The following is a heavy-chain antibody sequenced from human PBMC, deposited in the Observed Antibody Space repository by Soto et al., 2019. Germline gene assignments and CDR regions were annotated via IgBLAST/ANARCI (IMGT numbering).Heavy chain of an antibody. V-gene: IGHV3-11*01. J-gene: IGHJ5*02. D-gene: IGHD2-2*01. CDR3: ARESSSTSANWFDP. Sequence: PGGSLRLSCVASGFTFSAYYMTWIRQAPGKGLEWVSYIGSSGDPIYHAESVKGRFTISRDNARNSLFLQMNNLRAEDTAVYYCARESSSTSANWFDPWGQGTLVTVSS. CDR2: IGSSGDPI. CDR1: GFTFSAYY.